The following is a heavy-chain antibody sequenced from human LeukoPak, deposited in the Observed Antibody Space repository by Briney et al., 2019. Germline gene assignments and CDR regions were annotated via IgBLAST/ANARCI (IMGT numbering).Heavy chain of an antibody. D-gene: IGHD5-18*01. CDR2: ISSSSSYI. V-gene: IGHV3-21*01. CDR1: RFTFSSYS. J-gene: IGHJ4*02. Sequence: GGSLRLSCAASRFTFSSYSMNWVRQAPGKGLEWVSSISSSSSYIYYADSVKGRFTISRDNAKNSLYLQMNSLRAEDTAVYYCERGDSYVSCFDYGARGPRVTVPS. CDR3: ERGDSYVSCFDY.